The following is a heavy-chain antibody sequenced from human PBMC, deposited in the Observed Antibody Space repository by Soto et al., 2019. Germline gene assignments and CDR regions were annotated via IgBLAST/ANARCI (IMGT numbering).Heavy chain of an antibody. CDR1: GFTFSDYY. CDR3: ARDVPRVGATAY. Sequence: VQLVESGGGLVKPGGSLRLSCAASGFTFSDYYMSWIRQAPGKGLEWVSYISSNSNYTDYADSVKGRFTISRDNAKNALYLQMNTLRGEDTAVYFCARDVPRVGATAYWGQGALVTVSS. CDR2: ISSNSNYT. V-gene: IGHV3-11*06. D-gene: IGHD1-26*01. J-gene: IGHJ4*02.